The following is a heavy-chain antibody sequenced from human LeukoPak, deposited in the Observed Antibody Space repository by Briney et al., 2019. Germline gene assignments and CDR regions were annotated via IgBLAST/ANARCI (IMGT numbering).Heavy chain of an antibody. CDR3: ARDYVDDIPMIKDY. CDR2: INLSGGST. CDR1: GYTFTGYY. J-gene: IGHJ4*02. V-gene: IGHV1-46*01. Sequence: GASVKVSCKASGYTFTGYYTHWVRQAPGQGLEWMGKINLSGGSTTYAQKFQGRVTMTRDTSTSTVYMELSSLRSEDTAVYYCARDYVDDIPMIKDYWGQGTLVTVSS. D-gene: IGHD2-8*01.